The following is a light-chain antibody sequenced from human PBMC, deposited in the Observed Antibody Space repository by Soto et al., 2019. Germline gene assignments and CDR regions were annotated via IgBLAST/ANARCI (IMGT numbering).Light chain of an antibody. Sequence: EIVLTQSPGTLSLSPGERATLSCRASHSVSSSYLAWYQQKPGQAPRLLIYGASSRATGIPDRFSGSGSGTDFTLTISRLEPEDFAVYYCQQRNNWPTFGPGTKVDI. CDR1: HSVSSSY. CDR3: QQRNNWPT. V-gene: IGKV3D-20*02. J-gene: IGKJ3*01. CDR2: GAS.